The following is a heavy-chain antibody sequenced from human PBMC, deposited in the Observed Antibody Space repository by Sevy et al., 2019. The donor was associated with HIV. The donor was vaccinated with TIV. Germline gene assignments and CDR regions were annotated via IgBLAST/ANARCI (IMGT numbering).Heavy chain of an antibody. CDR3: ALERLSSDVAEYFEN. V-gene: IGHV3-30-3*01. D-gene: IGHD1-1*01. Sequence: GGSLRLSCAASGFTFSYFSMHWVRQAPGKGLEWVATISYDGSNEHYADSVKGRLTISRDHSKNALYLQMNSLRAEDTAGYSCALERLSSDVAEYFENWGQGTLVTVSS. CDR1: GFTFSYFS. J-gene: IGHJ1*01. CDR2: ISYDGSNE.